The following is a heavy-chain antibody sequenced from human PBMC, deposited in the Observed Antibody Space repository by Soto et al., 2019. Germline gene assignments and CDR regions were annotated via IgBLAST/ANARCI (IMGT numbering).Heavy chain of an antibody. V-gene: IGHV3-33*01. CDR3: AVSPSEPPHYYYYGMDV. J-gene: IGHJ6*02. Sequence: PGGSLRLSCAASGFTFSSYGMHWVRQAPGKGLEWVAVIWYDGSNKYYADSVKGRFTISRDNSKNTLYLQMNSLRAEDTAVYYCAVSPSEPPHYYYYGMDVWGQGTTVTVSS. CDR2: IWYDGSNK. CDR1: GFTFSSYG.